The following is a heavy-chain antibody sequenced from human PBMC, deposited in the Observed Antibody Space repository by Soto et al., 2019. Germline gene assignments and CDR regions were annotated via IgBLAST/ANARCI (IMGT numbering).Heavy chain of an antibody. Sequence: ASETLSLTCAGYGGSFSGYYWSWIRQPPGKGLEWIGEINHSGSTNYNSSLKSRVTISVDTSKNQFSLKLSSVTAADTAVYYCARSLYYYGSGSYYNGNRPFGYWGQGTLVTVSS. CDR1: GGSFSGYY. J-gene: IGHJ4*02. D-gene: IGHD3-10*01. CDR2: INHSGST. CDR3: ARSLYYYGSGSYYNGNRPFGY. V-gene: IGHV4-34*01.